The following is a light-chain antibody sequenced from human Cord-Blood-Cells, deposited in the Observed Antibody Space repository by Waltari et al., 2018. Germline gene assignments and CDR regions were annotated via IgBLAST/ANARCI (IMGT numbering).Light chain of an antibody. Sequence: DIVMTQSPDYLAVYLGERATINCKSSQSVLYRSNNKNYLAWYPQKPGQPPKLLIYWASTRESGVPDRFSGSGSGTDFTLTISSLQAEDVAVYYCQQYYSTMYTFGQGTKLEIK. CDR1: QSVLYRSNNKNY. CDR3: QQYYSTMYT. CDR2: WAS. V-gene: IGKV4-1*01. J-gene: IGKJ2*01.